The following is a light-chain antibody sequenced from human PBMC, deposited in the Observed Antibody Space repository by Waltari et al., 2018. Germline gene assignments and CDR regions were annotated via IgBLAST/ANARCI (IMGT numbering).Light chain of an antibody. CDR2: ADT. CDR3: QVWDSIDYYV. V-gene: IGLV3-21*02. J-gene: IGLJ1*01. Sequence: SYLLTQSPSVSVAPGQTARITCGGNIIGSKSVHWYQQKPGQAPVLVVYADTARPSGFPERFSGSNSGNTATLTIRRVEAGDEAEYYCQVWDSIDYYVFGSGTKVTVL. CDR1: IIGSKS.